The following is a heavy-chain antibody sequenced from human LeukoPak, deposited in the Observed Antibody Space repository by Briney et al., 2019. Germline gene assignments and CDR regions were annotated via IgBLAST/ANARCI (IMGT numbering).Heavy chain of an antibody. V-gene: IGHV1-46*01. J-gene: IGHJ5*02. CDR3: ARDDPLDKISSGWGP. Sequence: ASVKVSCKASGYTFTSYYMHWVRQAPGQGLEWMGIINPSGGSTSYAQKFQGRVTVTRDTSTSTVHMELSSLRSEDTAVYYCARDDPLDKISSGWGPWGQGTLVTVSS. CDR2: INPSGGST. CDR1: GYTFTSYY. D-gene: IGHD6-19*01.